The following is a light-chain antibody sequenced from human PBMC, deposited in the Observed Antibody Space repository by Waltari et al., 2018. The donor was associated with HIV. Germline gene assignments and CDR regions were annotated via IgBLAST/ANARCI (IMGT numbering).Light chain of an antibody. CDR2: GAS. CDR3: QQFGSSPSWT. J-gene: IGKJ1*01. CDR1: QTVSSTY. V-gene: IGKV3-20*01. Sequence: EIVLTQSPDTLSLSPGERATLSCRASQTVSSTYLAWCQQKPGQAPRLLIYGASSRATGIPDRFSGSGSGTDFSLTISRLEPEDFAMYYCQQFGSSPSWTFGQGTKVEIK.